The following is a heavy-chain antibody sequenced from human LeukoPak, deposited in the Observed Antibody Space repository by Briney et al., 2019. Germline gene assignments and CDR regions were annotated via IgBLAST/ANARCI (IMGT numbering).Heavy chain of an antibody. Sequence: SETLSLTCTVSGGSINSYHWSWIRQPPGKGLEWIGYIYYSGSTNYNPSLKSRLNISVDTSKNQFSLKVSSVTAADTAVYYCARADRLNYDILTGYYAGGSFDYWGQGTLVTVSS. CDR3: ARADRLNYDILTGYYAGGSFDY. CDR2: IYYSGST. CDR1: GGSINSYH. D-gene: IGHD3-9*01. J-gene: IGHJ4*02. V-gene: IGHV4-59*08.